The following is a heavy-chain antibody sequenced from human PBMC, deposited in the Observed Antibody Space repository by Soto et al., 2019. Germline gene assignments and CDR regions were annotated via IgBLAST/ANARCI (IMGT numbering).Heavy chain of an antibody. J-gene: IGHJ4*02. CDR3: ARGPLVVLNYFES. CDR2: IFPLTDIP. V-gene: IGHV1-69*04. Sequence: SVKVSCKASGGTFRNYPINWVRQAPGQGLEWMGSIFPLTDIPDYAQNFQARLTISADKSTSTAYMELCSLTSDDTAMYFCARGPLVVLNYFESWGQGTLVTVSS. CDR1: GGTFRNYP.